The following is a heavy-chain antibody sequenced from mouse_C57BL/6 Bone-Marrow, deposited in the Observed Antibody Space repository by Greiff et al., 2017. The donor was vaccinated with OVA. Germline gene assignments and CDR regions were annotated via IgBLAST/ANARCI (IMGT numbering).Heavy chain of an antibody. CDR2: ISNGGGST. CDR1: GFTFSDYY. J-gene: IGHJ4*01. CDR3: ARHNGP. V-gene: IGHV5-12*01. Sequence: EVKVEESGGGLVQPGGSLKLSCAASGFTFSDYYMYWVRQTPEKRLEWVAYISNGGGSTYYPDTVKGRFTISRDNAKNTLYLQMSRLKSEDTAMYYCARHNGPWGQGTSVTVSS.